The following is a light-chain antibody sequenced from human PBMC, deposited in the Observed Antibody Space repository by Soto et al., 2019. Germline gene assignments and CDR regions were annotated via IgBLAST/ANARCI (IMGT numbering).Light chain of an antibody. J-gene: IGKJ5*01. CDR2: DAS. CDR1: ESVSSY. V-gene: IGKV3-11*01. Sequence: DIFLTQSPSTPCASPFERATFSCRASESVSSYLAWYQQKPGQAPRLLIYDASNRATGIPARFSGSGSGTDFTLTISSLEPEDFAVYYCQQRSNWPPITFGQGTRLEI. CDR3: QQRSNWPPIT.